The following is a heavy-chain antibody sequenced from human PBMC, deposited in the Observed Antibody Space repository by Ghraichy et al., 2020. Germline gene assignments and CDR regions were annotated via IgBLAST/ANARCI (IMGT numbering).Heavy chain of an antibody. CDR2: IYHSGST. Sequence: SETLSLTCAVSGGSISSGGYSWSWIRQPPGKGLEWIGYIYHSGSTYYNPSLKSRVTISVDRSKNQFSLKLNSVTAADTAVYYCARTASCSSISCYEWYFDLWGRGTLVTVSS. J-gene: IGHJ2*01. CDR3: ARTASCSSISCYEWYFDL. D-gene: IGHD2-2*01. V-gene: IGHV4-30-2*01. CDR1: GGSISSGGYS.